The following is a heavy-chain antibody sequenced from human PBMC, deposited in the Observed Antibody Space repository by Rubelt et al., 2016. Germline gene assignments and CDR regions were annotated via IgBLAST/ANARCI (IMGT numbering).Heavy chain of an antibody. V-gene: IGHV1-3*01. J-gene: IGHJ5*02. Sequence: QVQLVQSGAEVKKPGASVKVSCKASGYTFTSYAMHWVRQAPGQRLEWMGWINAGNGNTKYSQKFQGRVTITRDRSASTAYMELSSLRSEDTAVYYCARRILRGNWFDPWGQGTLVTVSS. D-gene: IGHD3-10*01. CDR2: INAGNGNT. CDR1: GYTFTSYA. CDR3: ARRILRGNWFDP.